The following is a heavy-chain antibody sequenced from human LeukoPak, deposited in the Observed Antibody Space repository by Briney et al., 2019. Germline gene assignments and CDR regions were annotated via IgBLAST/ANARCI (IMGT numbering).Heavy chain of an antibody. CDR3: ARGRGRYGDSTPYYFDY. V-gene: IGHV4-34*01. J-gene: IGHJ4*02. Sequence: PSETLSLTCAVYGGSFSGYYWSWIRQPPGKGLEWIGEINHSGSTNYNPSLKSRVTISVDTSKNQFSLKLSSVTAADTAVYYCARGRGRYGDSTPYYFDYWGQGTLVTVSS. D-gene: IGHD4-17*01. CDR2: INHSGST. CDR1: GGSFSGYY.